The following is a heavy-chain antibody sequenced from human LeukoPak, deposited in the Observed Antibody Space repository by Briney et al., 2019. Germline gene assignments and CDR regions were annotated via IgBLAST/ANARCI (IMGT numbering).Heavy chain of an antibody. Sequence: PGGSLRLSCAASGFTVSSNYMSWVRQAPGKGLEWVSVIYSGGSTYYADSVKGRFTTSRHNSKNTLYLQMNSLRAEDTAVCYCARGTYSNYYFDYWGQGTLVTVSS. CDR3: ARGTYSNYYFDY. V-gene: IGHV3-53*04. CDR2: IYSGGST. D-gene: IGHD4-4*01. J-gene: IGHJ4*02. CDR1: GFTVSSNY.